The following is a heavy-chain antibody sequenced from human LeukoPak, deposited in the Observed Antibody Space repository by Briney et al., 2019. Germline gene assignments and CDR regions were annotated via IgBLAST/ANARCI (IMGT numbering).Heavy chain of an antibody. D-gene: IGHD3-10*01. Sequence: PGGSLRLSCAASGFTFSNYAMHWVRQAPGKGLEWVAVISYDGSNKYYADSVKGRFTISRDNSKKTLYLQMNSLRAEDTAVYYCAREAGDYGSGSYVDYWGQGTLVTVSS. CDR1: GFTFSNYA. J-gene: IGHJ4*02. CDR3: AREAGDYGSGSYVDY. CDR2: ISYDGSNK. V-gene: IGHV3-30-3*01.